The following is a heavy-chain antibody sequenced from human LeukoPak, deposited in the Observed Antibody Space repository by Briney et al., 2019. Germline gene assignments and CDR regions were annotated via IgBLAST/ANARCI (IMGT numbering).Heavy chain of an antibody. J-gene: IGHJ4*02. CDR1: GFTFSSYG. Sequence: GGSLRLSCAASGFTFSSYGMHWVRQAPGKGLEWVAIIWYDGSNKYYADSVKGRFTISRDNSKNTLYLQMNSLRAEGTAVYYCAKDRDPYYYGSGPLDYWGQGTLVTVSS. D-gene: IGHD3-10*01. CDR3: AKDRDPYYYGSGPLDY. V-gene: IGHV3-33*06. CDR2: IWYDGSNK.